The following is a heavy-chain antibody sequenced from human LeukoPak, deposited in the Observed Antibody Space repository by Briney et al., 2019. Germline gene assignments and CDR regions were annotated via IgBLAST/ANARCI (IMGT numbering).Heavy chain of an antibody. CDR1: GYXFTSYY. CDR2: INPSGGST. CDR3: AREFAGSYSWFDP. V-gene: IGHV1-46*01. Sequence: ASVKVSCRASGYXFTSYYIHWVRQAPGQGLEWMGIINPSGGSTSYAQKFQGRVTMTRDTSTSTVYMELSSLRSEDTAVYYCAREFAGSYSWFDPWGQGTLVTVSS. D-gene: IGHD1-26*01. J-gene: IGHJ5*02.